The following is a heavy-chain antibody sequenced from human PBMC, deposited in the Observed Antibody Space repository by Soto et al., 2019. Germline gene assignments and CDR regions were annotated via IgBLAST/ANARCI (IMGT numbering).Heavy chain of an antibody. Sequence: QVQLVESGGGVVQPGRSLRLSCAASGFTFSSYGMHWVRQAPGKGLEWVAVISYDGSNKYYADSVKGRFTISRDNSKNTLYLQMNSLRAEDTAVYYCAKDEITGYCSSTSGYYGEFDYWGQGTLVTVSS. V-gene: IGHV3-30*18. J-gene: IGHJ4*02. CDR2: ISYDGSNK. CDR1: GFTFSSYG. D-gene: IGHD2-2*01. CDR3: AKDEITGYCSSTSGYYGEFDY.